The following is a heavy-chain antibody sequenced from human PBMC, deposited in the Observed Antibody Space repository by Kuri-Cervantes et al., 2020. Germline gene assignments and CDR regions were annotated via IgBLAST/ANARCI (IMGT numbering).Heavy chain of an antibody. J-gene: IGHJ5*02. CDR2: INPNSGGT. CDR1: GYTFTGYY. CDR3: AREAATVVVPAAMRGWFDP. D-gene: IGHD2-2*01. V-gene: IGHV1-2*04. Sequence: ASVKVSCKASGYTFTGYYMHWVRQAPGQGLEWMGWINPNSGGTNYAQKFQGWVTMTRDTSISTAYMELSRLRSDDTAVYYCAREAATVVVPAAMRGWFDPWGQGTLVTVSS.